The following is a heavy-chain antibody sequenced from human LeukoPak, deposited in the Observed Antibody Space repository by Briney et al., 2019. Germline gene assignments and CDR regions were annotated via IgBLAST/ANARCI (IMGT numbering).Heavy chain of an antibody. Sequence: PSETLSLTCAVYGGSFSGYYWGWIRQPPGKGLEWIGEINHSGSTNYNPSLKSRVPISVNTSKNPFSLKLRAVTLTDTAVYYCAKVSRGGNSSSQEKSDYWGQGTLVTVSS. CDR3: AKVSRGGNSSSQEKSDY. CDR1: GGSFSGYY. V-gene: IGHV4-34*01. CDR2: INHSGST. D-gene: IGHD6-13*01. J-gene: IGHJ4*02.